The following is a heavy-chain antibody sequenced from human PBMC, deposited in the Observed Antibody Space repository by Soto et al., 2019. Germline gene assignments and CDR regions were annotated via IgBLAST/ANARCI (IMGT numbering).Heavy chain of an antibody. D-gene: IGHD3-22*01. CDR1: GGSISSSSYY. CDR2: IYYSGST. J-gene: IGHJ4*02. CDR3: AAEHYYDSCGPYYFDP. V-gene: IGHV4-39*01. Sequence: QLQLQESGPGLVKPSETLSLTCTVSGGSISSSSYYWGWIRQPPGKGLEWIGSIYYSGSTYYNPSFKSRVLRYLDTSRSQCSLRLSSVTAADTAVYYCAAEHYYDSCGPYYFDPWGQGTLVTVSS.